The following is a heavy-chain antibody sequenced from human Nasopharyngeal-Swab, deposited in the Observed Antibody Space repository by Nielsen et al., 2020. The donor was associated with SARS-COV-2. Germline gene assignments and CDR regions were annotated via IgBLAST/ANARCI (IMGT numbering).Heavy chain of an antibody. CDR3: ATGAAVAGTPISYYYYYGMDV. Sequence: SVKVSCKASGGTFSSYAISWVRQAPGQGLEWMGRIIPILGIANYAQKFQGRVTITADKSTSPAYMELSSLRSEDTAVYYCATGAAVAGTPISYYYYYGMDVWGQGTTVTVSS. CDR1: GGTFSSYA. CDR2: IIPILGIA. V-gene: IGHV1-69*04. J-gene: IGHJ6*02. D-gene: IGHD6-19*01.